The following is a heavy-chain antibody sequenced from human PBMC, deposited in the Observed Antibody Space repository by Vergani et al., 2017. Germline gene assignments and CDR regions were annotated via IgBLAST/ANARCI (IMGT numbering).Heavy chain of an antibody. J-gene: IGHJ6*03. CDR1: GFTFSHYS. CDR3: ARDKADGAFSYYYYMDV. V-gene: IGHV3-21*01. CDR2: ISGNNDDV. D-gene: IGHD1-26*01. Sequence: EVQMVESGGGLVKPGGSLRLSCVASGFTFSHYSMNWVRQAPGKGLEWVSSISGNNDDVYYADSVKGRFTISRDNAKNSLYLDMSSLRAEDTAVYYCARDKADGAFSYYYYMDVWGKGTTVTVSS.